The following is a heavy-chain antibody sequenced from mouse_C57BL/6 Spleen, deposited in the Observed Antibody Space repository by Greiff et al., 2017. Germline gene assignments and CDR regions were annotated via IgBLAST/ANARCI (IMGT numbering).Heavy chain of an antibody. V-gene: IGHV5-4*01. D-gene: IGHD4-1*01. CDR3: ARDGDSTGSYYFDY. Sequence: EVQLVESGGGLVKPGGSLKLSCAASGFTFSSYAMSWVRQTPEKRLEWVATISAGGSYTYYPDNVKGRFTIARDNAKNNLYLQMSHLKSEDTAMYYCARDGDSTGSYYFDYWGQGTTLTVSS. J-gene: IGHJ2*01. CDR1: GFTFSSYA. CDR2: ISAGGSYT.